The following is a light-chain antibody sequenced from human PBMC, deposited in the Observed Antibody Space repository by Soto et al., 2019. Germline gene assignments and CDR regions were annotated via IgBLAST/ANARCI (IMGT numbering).Light chain of an antibody. Sequence: QSVLTQPPSASGTPGQRVTISCSGSSSNIGSNTVNWYQQLPGTAPKLLIYSNNQRPSGVPDRFSGSKSGNSAALAISGLQSEDEADYYCAAWDDSLNVVFGGGTKVTVL. V-gene: IGLV1-44*01. CDR2: SNN. CDR1: SSNIGSNT. CDR3: AAWDDSLNVV. J-gene: IGLJ2*01.